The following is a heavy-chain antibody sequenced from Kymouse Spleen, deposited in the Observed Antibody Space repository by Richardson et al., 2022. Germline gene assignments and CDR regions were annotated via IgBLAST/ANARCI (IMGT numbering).Heavy chain of an antibody. Sequence: EVQLVESGGGLVQPGRSLRLSCAASGFTFDDYAMHWVRQAPGKGLEWVSGISWNSGSIGYADSVKGRFTISRDNAKNSLYLQMNSLRAEDTALYYCAKDDGYSYGYDAFDIWGQGTMVTVSS. CDR3: AKDDGYSYGYDAFDI. CDR2: ISWNSGSI. D-gene: IGHD5-18,IGHD5-18*01. J-gene: IGHJ3*02. CDR1: GFTFDDYA. V-gene: IGHV3-9*01.